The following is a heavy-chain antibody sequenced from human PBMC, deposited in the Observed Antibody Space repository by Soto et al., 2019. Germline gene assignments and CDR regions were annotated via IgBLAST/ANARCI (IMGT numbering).Heavy chain of an antibody. CDR2: ISYDGSNK. Sequence: GVSLRLSCAASGFTFSSYGMHWVRQAPGKGLEWVAVISYDGSNKYYADSVKGRFTISRDNSKNTLYLQMNSLRAEDTAVYYCARDINYYDSSGPDYWGQGTPVTVSS. CDR3: ARDINYYDSSGPDY. V-gene: IGHV3-30*03. D-gene: IGHD3-22*01. CDR1: GFTFSSYG. J-gene: IGHJ4*02.